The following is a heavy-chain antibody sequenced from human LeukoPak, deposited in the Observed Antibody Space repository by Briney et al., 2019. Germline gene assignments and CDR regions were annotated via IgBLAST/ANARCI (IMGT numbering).Heavy chain of an antibody. CDR2: ISSNGGST. D-gene: IGHD4-23*01. J-gene: IGHJ4*02. CDR1: GFTSSSYA. V-gene: IGHV3-64*01. Sequence: GGSLRLSCAASGFTSSSYAMHWVRQAPGKGLEYVSAISSNGGSTYYANSVKGRFTISRDNSKNTLYLQMGSLRAEDMAVYYCARSTAFVVTPVDYWGQGTLVTVSS. CDR3: ARSTAFVVTPVDY.